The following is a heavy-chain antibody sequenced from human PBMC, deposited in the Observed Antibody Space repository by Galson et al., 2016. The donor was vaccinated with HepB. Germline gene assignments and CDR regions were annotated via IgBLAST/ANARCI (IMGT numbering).Heavy chain of an antibody. CDR3: ARGRDTILRYVVGDY. Sequence: RQSPGKGLEWIGESNPSGNTNYKLSLKSRVTTSVDTSEKQIALKVRSVPAADSAVCQCARGRDTILRYVVGDYWGQESLVTVSS. J-gene: IGHJ4*02. D-gene: IGHD1-26*01. V-gene: IGHV4-34*01. CDR2: SNPSGNT.